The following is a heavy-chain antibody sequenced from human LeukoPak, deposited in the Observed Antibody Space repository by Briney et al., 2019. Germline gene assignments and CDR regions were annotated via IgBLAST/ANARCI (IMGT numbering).Heavy chain of an antibody. J-gene: IGHJ1*01. D-gene: IGHD3-9*01. CDR2: ISGSGGST. CDR1: GFTFSSYA. CDR3: AKHYDILTGYRAEYFHH. Sequence: PGGSLRLSCAASGFTFSSYAMSWVRQAPGKGLEWVSGISGSGGSTYYADSVKGRFTISRDNSKNTLYLQMNSLRAEDTAVYHCAKHYDILTGYRAEYFHHWGQGTLVTVSS. V-gene: IGHV3-23*01.